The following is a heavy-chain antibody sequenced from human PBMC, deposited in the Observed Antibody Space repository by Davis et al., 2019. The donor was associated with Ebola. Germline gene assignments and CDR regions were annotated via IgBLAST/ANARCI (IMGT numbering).Heavy chain of an antibody. V-gene: IGHV1-2*02. CDR1: GYTFTGYY. Sequence: ASVQVSCKASGYTFTGYYMHWVRQAPGQGLEWMGWINPNSGGTNYAQKFQGRVTMTRDTSISTAYMELRRLGSDDTAVYYCARGKGDTAMIKSGWFDPWGQGTLVTVSS. D-gene: IGHD5-18*01. CDR2: INPNSGGT. J-gene: IGHJ5*02. CDR3: ARGKGDTAMIKSGWFDP.